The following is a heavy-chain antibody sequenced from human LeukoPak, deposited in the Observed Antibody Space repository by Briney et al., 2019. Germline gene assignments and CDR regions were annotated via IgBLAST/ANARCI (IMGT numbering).Heavy chain of an antibody. CDR1: GGSFSGYY. CDR2: IYHSGST. CDR3: ARVDSSWYVDY. V-gene: IGHV4-34*01. J-gene: IGHJ4*02. D-gene: IGHD6-13*01. Sequence: SETLSLTCAVYGGSFSGYYWSWIRQPPGKGLEWIGYIYHSGSTYYNPSLKSRVTISVDRSKNQFSLKLSSVTAADTAVYYCARVDSSWYVDYWGQGTLVTVCS.